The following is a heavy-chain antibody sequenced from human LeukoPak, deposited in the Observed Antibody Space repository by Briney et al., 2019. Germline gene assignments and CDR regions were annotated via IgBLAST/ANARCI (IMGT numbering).Heavy chain of an antibody. CDR1: GYNFTNHW. CDR2: IDPSDSYT. D-gene: IGHD3-10*01. V-gene: IGHV5-10-1*01. J-gene: IGHJ4*02. Sequence: GESLKISCKGSGYNFTNHWITWVRQMPGKGLEWMGRIDPSDSYTNYSPSFQGHVTISADKSISTACLQWSTLKASDTAIYYCARRRGGLFDYWGQGILVTVSS. CDR3: ARRRGGLFDY.